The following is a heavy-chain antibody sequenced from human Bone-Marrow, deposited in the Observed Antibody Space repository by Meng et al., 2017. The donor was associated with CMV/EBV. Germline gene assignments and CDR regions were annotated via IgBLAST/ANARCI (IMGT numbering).Heavy chain of an antibody. CDR3: AGSIAAHSNGDY. CDR1: GFSVSSDY. D-gene: IGHD6-6*01. V-gene: IGHV3-53*01. CDR2: IYPAGST. J-gene: IGHJ4*02. Sequence: GESLKISCAVSGFSVSSDYMNWVRQAPGKGLEWVSVIYPAGSTYYADSVKGRFTISRDSSKNTLHLQMNSLRVEDTAVYYCAGSIAAHSNGDYWGQGTLVTVSS.